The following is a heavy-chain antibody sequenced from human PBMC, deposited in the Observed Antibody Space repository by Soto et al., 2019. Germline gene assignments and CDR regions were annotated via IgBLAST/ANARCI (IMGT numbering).Heavy chain of an antibody. J-gene: IGHJ5*02. CDR1: GYTFTSYY. D-gene: IGHD2-15*01. CDR2: IIPIFGTA. V-gene: IGHV1-69*13. CDR3: ARDLEAATTLGH. Sequence: ASVKVSCKASGYTFTSYYMNWVRQAPGQGLEWMGGIIPIFGTANYAQKFQGRVTITADESTSTAYMELSSLRSEDTAVYYCARDLEAATTLGHWGQGTLVTVSS.